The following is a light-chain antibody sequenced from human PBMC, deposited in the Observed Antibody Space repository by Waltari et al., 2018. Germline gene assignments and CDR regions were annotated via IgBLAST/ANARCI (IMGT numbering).Light chain of an antibody. Sequence: QSALTQPASVSGSPGQSITISCTGTSSDIRAYNHVSWYQQHPGEAPKLMIYDVTNRPSGVSDRFSGSKSGNTASLTISGLQAEDEADYYCSSYASTSRYVFGTGTKVTVL. V-gene: IGLV2-14*03. J-gene: IGLJ1*01. CDR1: SSDIRAYNH. CDR2: DVT. CDR3: SSYASTSRYV.